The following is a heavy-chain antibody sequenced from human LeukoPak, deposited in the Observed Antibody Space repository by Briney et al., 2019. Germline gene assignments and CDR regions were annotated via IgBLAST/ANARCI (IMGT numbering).Heavy chain of an antibody. CDR1: GYTFTSCY. CDR3: ARHLAAGDY. D-gene: IGHD6-19*01. J-gene: IGHJ4*02. V-gene: IGHV1-46*01. Sequence: ASVKVSCKASGYTFTSCYMHWVRHAPGQGLEWMGIINPSGGSTNYAQKFQDRVTITSDTSTTTVYMELSSLRSEDTAIYYCARHLAAGDYWGQGTLVTVSS. CDR2: INPSGGST.